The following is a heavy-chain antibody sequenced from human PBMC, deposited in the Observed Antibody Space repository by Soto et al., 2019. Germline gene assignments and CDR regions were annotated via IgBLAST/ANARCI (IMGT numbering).Heavy chain of an antibody. V-gene: IGHV3-64D*08. D-gene: IGHD2-2*01. CDR1: GFTFSSYA. CDR2: ISSNGGST. Sequence: PGGSLRLSCAASGFTFSSYAMSWVRQAPGKGLEWVSAISSNGGSTYYADSVKGRFTISRDNSKNTLYLQMSSLRAEDTAVYYCVKEGDDIVVVPAANGNWFNPWGQGTLVTVSS. J-gene: IGHJ5*02. CDR3: VKEGDDIVVVPAANGNWFNP.